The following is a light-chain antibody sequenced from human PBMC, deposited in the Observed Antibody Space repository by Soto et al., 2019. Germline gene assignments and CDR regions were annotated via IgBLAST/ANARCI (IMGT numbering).Light chain of an antibody. CDR3: QQRSNWLGT. CDR2: DAS. J-gene: IGKJ1*01. V-gene: IGKV3-11*01. CDR1: QCVSSY. Sequence: EIVLTQSPATLSLSPGERPTLSCRASQCVSSYLAWYHQKPGQAPSLLIYDASNRATGIPARFSGSGSGTVFTLTISSLEPEDFAVYYCQQRSNWLGTFGQGSKVDIK.